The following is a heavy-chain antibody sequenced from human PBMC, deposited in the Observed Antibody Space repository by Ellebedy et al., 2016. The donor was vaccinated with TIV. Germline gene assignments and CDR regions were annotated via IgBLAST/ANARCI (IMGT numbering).Heavy chain of an antibody. CDR2: IYPSDSDT. CDR1: GYSFTNYW. Sequence: GESLKISCKGSGYSFTNYWIGWVRQMPGKGQEWVGIIYPSDSDTRYSPSFQGQFTISADKSINTAYLQWSSLKASDTAMYYCARPPVLYGAGEVDYWGQGTLVTVSS. CDR3: ARPPVLYGAGEVDY. V-gene: IGHV5-51*01. D-gene: IGHD3-10*01. J-gene: IGHJ4*02.